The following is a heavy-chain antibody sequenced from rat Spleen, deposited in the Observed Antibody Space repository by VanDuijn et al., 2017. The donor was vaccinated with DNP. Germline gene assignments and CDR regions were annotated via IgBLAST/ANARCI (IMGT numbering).Heavy chain of an antibody. CDR3: ARSEAAISTFAY. J-gene: IGHJ3*01. Sequence: EVQLQESGPGLVKPSQSLSLTCSVTGYSITSSYRWNWIRKFPGNTMEWMGYIKSAGSTKYNPSPKSRISLTRETSKNQFFLQVNSVTTEDTATSYCARSEAAISTFAYWGQGTLVTVSS. CDR2: IKSAGST. D-gene: IGHD1-2*01. CDR1: GYSITSSYR. V-gene: IGHV3-3*01.